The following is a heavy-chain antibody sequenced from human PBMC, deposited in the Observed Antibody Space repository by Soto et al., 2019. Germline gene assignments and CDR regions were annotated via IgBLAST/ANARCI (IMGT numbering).Heavy chain of an antibody. CDR1: GVSISNGDYY. Sequence: ASETLSLTCTVSGVSISNGDYYWNWIRQPPGKGLEWIGYIHYSGSAYYNPSLKSRLTLSVDTSKNQFSLKLSSVTAADTAIYYCARENYGSGSFYKRIDYWGQGTLVTVPQ. V-gene: IGHV4-30-4*01. CDR3: ARENYGSGSFYKRIDY. CDR2: IHYSGSA. J-gene: IGHJ4*02. D-gene: IGHD3-10*01.